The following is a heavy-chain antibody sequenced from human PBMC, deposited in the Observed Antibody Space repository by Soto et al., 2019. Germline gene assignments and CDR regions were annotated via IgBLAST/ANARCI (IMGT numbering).Heavy chain of an antibody. CDR2: IDWDDDK. CDR3: ARIPRSYSGSYTYFDY. D-gene: IGHD1-26*01. CDR1: GFSLRTNGMC. J-gene: IGHJ4*02. Sequence: SGPTLVNPPQTLTLTCTFSGFSLRTNGMCVSWIRQPPGKALEWLARIDWDDDKYYSTSLKTRLTISKDTSKNQVVLTMTNMDPVDTATYYCARIPRSYSGSYTYFDYWGQGTLVTVSS. V-gene: IGHV2-70*11.